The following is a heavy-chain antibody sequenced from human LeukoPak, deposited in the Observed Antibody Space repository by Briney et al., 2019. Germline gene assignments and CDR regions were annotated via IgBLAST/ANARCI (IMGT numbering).Heavy chain of an antibody. Sequence: GGSLRLSCAASGFTFNNYGMNWVRQAPGKGLEWVSSISGSGGSTYYADSVKGRFTISRDNSKNTLYLQMNSLRAEDTAVYYCAKGRLTVVTPLFFDYWGQGTLVTVSS. CDR2: ISGSGGST. CDR1: GFTFNNYG. D-gene: IGHD4-23*01. J-gene: IGHJ4*02. CDR3: AKGRLTVVTPLFFDY. V-gene: IGHV3-23*01.